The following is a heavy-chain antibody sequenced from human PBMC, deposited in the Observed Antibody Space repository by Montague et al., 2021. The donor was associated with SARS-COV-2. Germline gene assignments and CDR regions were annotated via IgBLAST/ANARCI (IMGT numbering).Heavy chain of an antibody. D-gene: IGHD3-22*01. CDR2: INHSGST. V-gene: IGHV4-34*01. CDR1: GGSFSGYY. J-gene: IGHJ2*01. Sequence: SETLSLTCAVHGGSFSGYYWSWIRQPPGKGLEWIGEINHSGSTNYNPSLKSRVSISVGTSKNQFSLKLSSVTAADTAVYYRARGAPTITMIVVVFTGAGWYFDLWGRGTLVTVSS. CDR3: ARGAPTITMIVVVFTGAGWYFDL.